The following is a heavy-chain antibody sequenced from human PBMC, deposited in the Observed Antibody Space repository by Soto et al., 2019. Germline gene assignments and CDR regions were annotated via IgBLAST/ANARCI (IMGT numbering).Heavy chain of an antibody. CDR1: GGSIGSGGYS. J-gene: IGHJ1*01. Sequence: SETLSLTCAVSGGSIGSGGYSWSWIRQPPGKGLERIGSIYYSGSTYYNPSLKSRVTISVDTSKNQFSLKLSSVTAADTAVYYCARHERGDYAEYFQHWGQGTLVTVSS. CDR2: IYYSGST. CDR3: ARHERGDYAEYFQH. D-gene: IGHD4-17*01. V-gene: IGHV4-30-2*03.